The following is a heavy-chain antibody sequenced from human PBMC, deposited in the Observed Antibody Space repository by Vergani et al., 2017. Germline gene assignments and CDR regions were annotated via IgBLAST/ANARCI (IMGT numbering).Heavy chain of an antibody. CDR2: ICHTEDT. CDR3: ATIGYRRWGYYFGY. J-gene: IGHJ4*02. D-gene: IGHD2-2*02. V-gene: IGHV4-4*03. CDR1: GDSISSNNC. Sequence: QVQLQESGPGLVKPPGTLSLTCAVSGDSISSNNCWTWVRQPPGKGLEWIGEICHTEDTKYSPSLKSRVTVSVDESSNLFSLRLNSVTAADTAVYYCATIGYRRWGYYFGYWGQGILVTVSS.